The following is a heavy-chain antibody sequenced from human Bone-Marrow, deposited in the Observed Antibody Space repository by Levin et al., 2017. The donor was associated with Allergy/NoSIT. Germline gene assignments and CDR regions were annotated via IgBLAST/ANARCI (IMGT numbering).Heavy chain of an antibody. CDR2: ISSSGSTI. J-gene: IGHJ3*02. CDR1: GFTFSSYE. Sequence: GESLKISCAASGFTFSSYEMNWVRQAPGKGLEWVSYISSSGSTIYYADSVKGRFTISRDNAKNSLYLQMNSLRAEDTAVYYCARARITMVQGVMHNAFDIWGQGTMVTVSS. CDR3: ARARITMVQGVMHNAFDI. D-gene: IGHD3-10*01. V-gene: IGHV3-48*03.